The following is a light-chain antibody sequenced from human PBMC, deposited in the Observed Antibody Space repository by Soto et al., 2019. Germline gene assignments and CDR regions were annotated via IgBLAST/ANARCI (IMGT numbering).Light chain of an antibody. V-gene: IGKV1-5*03. CDR3: QQYNSYWT. CDR2: KAS. Sequence: DIQMTQSPSTLSASVGDRVTITCRARQSSSMWLAWYQQKPGKAPNLLIYKASNLQIGVPSRFSGSGSRTKFTLSLSSMQPDDFATYYCQQYNSYWTFGQGTTVAIK. J-gene: IGKJ1*01. CDR1: QSSSMW.